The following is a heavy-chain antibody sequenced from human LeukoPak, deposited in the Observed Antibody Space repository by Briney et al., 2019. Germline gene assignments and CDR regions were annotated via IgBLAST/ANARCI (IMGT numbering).Heavy chain of an antibody. CDR1: GYTVTSYG. Sequence: ASVKVSCKASGYTVTSYGISWVRQAPGQGLEWMGWISAYNGNTNYAQKLQGRVTMTTDTSTSTAYMELRSLRSDGTAVYYCARDGGAVGAFNYYYYGMDVWGQGTTVTVSS. D-gene: IGHD3-10*01. CDR2: ISAYNGNT. CDR3: ARDGGAVGAFNYYYYGMDV. J-gene: IGHJ6*02. V-gene: IGHV1-18*01.